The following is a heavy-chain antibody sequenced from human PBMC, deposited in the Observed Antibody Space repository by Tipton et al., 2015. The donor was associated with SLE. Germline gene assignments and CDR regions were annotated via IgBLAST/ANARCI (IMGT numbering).Heavy chain of an antibody. CDR3: ARSTGLYYYGSGSAPYYFDY. CDR1: GYSITSGYY. V-gene: IGHV4-38-2*02. CDR2: LYHSGST. Sequence: TLSLTCTVSGYSITSGYYWGWIRQTPGKGLEWIASLYHSGSTYYNPSLKSRVTISVDTSKNQFSLKLSSVTAADTAVYYCARSTGLYYYGSGSAPYYFDYWGQGTLVTVSS. J-gene: IGHJ4*02. D-gene: IGHD3-10*01.